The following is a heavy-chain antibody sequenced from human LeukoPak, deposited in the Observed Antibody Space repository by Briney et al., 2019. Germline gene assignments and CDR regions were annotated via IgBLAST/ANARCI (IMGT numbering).Heavy chain of an antibody. CDR2: IYPGDSDA. J-gene: IGHJ3*02. D-gene: IGHD3-9*01. CDR1: GYSFTSYW. V-gene: IGHV5-51*01. CDR3: ATLYYDVLTGYSDDAFDI. Sequence: PGESLKISCKGSGYSFTSYWIGWVRQMPGKGLEWIGIIYPGDSDARYSPSFQGQVTISADKSISTAYLQWSSLKASDTAMYYCATLYYDVLTGYSDDAFDIWGQGTMVTVSS.